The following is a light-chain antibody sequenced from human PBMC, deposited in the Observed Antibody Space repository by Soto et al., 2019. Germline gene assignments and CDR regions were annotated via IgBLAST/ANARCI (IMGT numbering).Light chain of an antibody. Sequence: QSVLTQPPSASATPGQTVTISCSGRYSNIGSNFVSWYQRLPGTAPKLLIYSINQRPSGVPDRFSGSKSGTSASLTISVLQSEDEADYFCSSWDDSLDGPVFGGGTKLTVL. CDR1: YSNIGSNF. J-gene: IGLJ3*02. CDR3: SSWDDSLDGPV. V-gene: IGLV1-44*01. CDR2: SIN.